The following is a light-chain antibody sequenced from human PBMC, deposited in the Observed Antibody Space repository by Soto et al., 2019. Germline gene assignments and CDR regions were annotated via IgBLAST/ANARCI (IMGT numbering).Light chain of an antibody. Sequence: QSVLTQPASVSGSPGQSITISCTGTSGDVGGYDYVSWYQHLPDKAPKLVIFEVTNRPSGISDRFSGSKSGNTASLTISGLQVEDEADYFCCSYSVTTSWVFGGGTKVTVL. V-gene: IGLV2-14*01. CDR2: EVT. CDR3: CSYSVTTSWV. J-gene: IGLJ3*02. CDR1: SGDVGGYDY.